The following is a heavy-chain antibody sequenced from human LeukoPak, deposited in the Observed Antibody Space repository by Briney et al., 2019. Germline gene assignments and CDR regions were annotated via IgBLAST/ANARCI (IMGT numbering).Heavy chain of an antibody. D-gene: IGHD5-18*01. CDR1: GFTFSSYS. CDR2: ISSSSSYI. CDR3: ARATTAMEPFDY. Sequence: GGSLRLSCAASGFTFSSYSMNWVRQAPGKGVVWVSFISSSSSYIYYADSVKGRFTISRDNAKNSLYLQMNSLRAEDTAVYYCARATTAMEPFDYWGQGTLVTVSS. J-gene: IGHJ4*02. V-gene: IGHV3-21*01.